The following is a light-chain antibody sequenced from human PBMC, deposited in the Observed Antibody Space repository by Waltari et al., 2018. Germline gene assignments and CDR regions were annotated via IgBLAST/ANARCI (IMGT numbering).Light chain of an antibody. Sequence: ATPSCRASQSVSGALAWYQQNPGQAPRLLIYGASNRATGIPDRFSGSGSGTDFSLIISRLEPEDFAVYYCQHYVSLPVTFGQGTKVEIK. J-gene: IGKJ1*01. CDR2: GAS. V-gene: IGKV3-20*01. CDR3: QHYVSLPVT. CDR1: QSVSGA.